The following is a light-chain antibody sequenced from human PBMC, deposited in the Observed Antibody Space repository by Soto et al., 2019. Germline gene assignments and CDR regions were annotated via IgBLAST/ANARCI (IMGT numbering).Light chain of an antibody. CDR1: SSDLGAGFD. Sequence: QSVLTQPPSVSGAPGQRVTISCTGASSDLGAGFDAHWYQQLPGTAPKLLIYGSRNRPSGVPDRFSGSKSGTSASLAITGLQAEDEGDYYCQAYDSSLSGGVVFGAGTKVTVL. CDR2: GSR. V-gene: IGLV1-40*01. CDR3: QAYDSSLSGGVV. J-gene: IGLJ2*01.